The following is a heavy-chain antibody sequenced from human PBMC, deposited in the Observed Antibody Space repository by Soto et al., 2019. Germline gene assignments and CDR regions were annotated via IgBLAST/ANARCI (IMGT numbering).Heavy chain of an antibody. D-gene: IGHD3-3*01. CDR1: GDSISSGGYY. Sequence: SETLSLTCTVSGDSISSGGYYWSWIRQPPGGGLEWIGYIYYSGTTYYNPSLESRLSMSVDTSKNQFSLRLHSVTAADTAVYYCARVGRKSGDYTPGWFDPWGQGSLVTVSS. J-gene: IGHJ5*02. CDR2: IYYSGTT. V-gene: IGHV4-30-4*01. CDR3: ARVGRKSGDYTPGWFDP.